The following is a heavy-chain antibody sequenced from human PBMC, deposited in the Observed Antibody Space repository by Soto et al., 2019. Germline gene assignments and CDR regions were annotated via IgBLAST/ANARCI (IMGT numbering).Heavy chain of an antibody. CDR1: GFSFPSCA. V-gene: IGHV3-23*01. CDR2: INGGTT. D-gene: IGHD6-19*01. CDR3: AKYTLASSGSYFDY. J-gene: IGHJ4*02. Sequence: GESLKISCAASGFSFPSCAMGWVRQAPGKGLEWVSAINGGTTYYTDSVKGRFTISRDNSKNTLYLQMDSLRAEDTALYYCAKYTLASSGSYFDYWGQGTLVTVSS.